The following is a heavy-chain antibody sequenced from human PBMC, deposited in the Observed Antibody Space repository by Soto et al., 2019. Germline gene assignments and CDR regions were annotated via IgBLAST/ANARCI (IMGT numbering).Heavy chain of an antibody. CDR1: GDSISNSNYY. D-gene: IGHD3-9*01. J-gene: IGHJ4*02. CDR3: ARPLRTGYFEFDY. V-gene: IGHV4-39*01. CDR2: IYYSGNT. Sequence: PSETLSLTCTVSGDSISNSNYYWGWIRQPPGKGLEWIASIYYSGNTYYNPSLKSRVTISVDTSKNQFSLKLNSITAADTAVYYCARPLRTGYFEFDYWGQGTRVTVPS.